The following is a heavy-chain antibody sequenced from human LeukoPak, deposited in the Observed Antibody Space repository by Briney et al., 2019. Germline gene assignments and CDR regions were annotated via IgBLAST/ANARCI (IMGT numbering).Heavy chain of an antibody. CDR2: MLEKTDGGTT. Sequence: GGSLRLSCAASGFTFTNAWMSWVRQAPGEGLEWVGRMLEKTDGGTTEYVATVRGTFTISRDDSKNMLYLQMNSVKTQDTAVYYCTTDEKVDDYFDYWGQGALVTVSS. CDR3: TTDEKVDDYFDY. V-gene: IGHV3-15*01. CDR1: GFTFTNAW. J-gene: IGHJ4*02.